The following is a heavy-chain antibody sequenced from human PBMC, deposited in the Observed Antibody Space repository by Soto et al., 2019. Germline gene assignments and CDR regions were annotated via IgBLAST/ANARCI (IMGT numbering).Heavy chain of an antibody. CDR2: INHSGST. J-gene: IGHJ5*02. CDR1: GGAFSGYY. Sequence: TLSLTCSVYGGAFSGYYWSWIRQPPGKGLEWIGEINHSGSTNYNPSLKSRVTISVDTSKNQFSLKLSSVTAADTAVYYCARAPDCSGGSCYSWGIWFDPWGQGTLVTVSS. D-gene: IGHD2-15*01. V-gene: IGHV4-34*01. CDR3: ARAPDCSGGSCYSWGIWFDP.